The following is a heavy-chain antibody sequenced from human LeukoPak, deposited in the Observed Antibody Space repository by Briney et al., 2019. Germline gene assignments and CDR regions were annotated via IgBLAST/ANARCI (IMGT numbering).Heavy chain of an antibody. CDR2: IISRSNYT. J-gene: IGHJ4*02. CDR3: ARGEEYSSSSGPVDY. CDR1: GFTFSDDY. D-gene: IGHD6-6*01. Sequence: PGESLTLSCAASGFTFSDDYMSWIRQPPGKGLEWVSYIISRSNYTNYADSVKGRFTHSRDNDKHSLYLQMNSLRAEDTAVYYCARGEEYSSSSGPVDYWGQGTLVTVSS. V-gene: IGHV3-11*06.